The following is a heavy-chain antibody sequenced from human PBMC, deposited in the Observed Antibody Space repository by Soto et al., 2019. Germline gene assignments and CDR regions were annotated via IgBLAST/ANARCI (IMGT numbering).Heavy chain of an antibody. Sequence: GGSLRLSCAASGFTFSSYGINWVRQAPWKGLAWVSYISSGRPTIQYAASVKGRFTISRDNAKNSLYLQMNSLRDEDTAVYYCARGGAARPDYCGQGTLVTVCS. V-gene: IGHV3-48*02. D-gene: IGHD6-6*01. CDR2: ISSGRPTI. CDR3: ARGGAARPDY. CDR1: GFTFSSYG. J-gene: IGHJ4*02.